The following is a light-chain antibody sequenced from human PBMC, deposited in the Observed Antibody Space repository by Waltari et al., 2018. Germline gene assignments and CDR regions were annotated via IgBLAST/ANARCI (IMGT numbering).Light chain of an antibody. CDR3: QQYGTSPQT. Sequence: EIVLTQSPGTLSLSPGERATLSCRASQSVRSNYLAWYQQKPGQAPRLLIYGASRRATGIPDRFSGSGSGTDFTLTISRLEPEDFAVYYCQQYGTSPQTFGQGTKVEIK. J-gene: IGKJ1*01. CDR1: QSVRSNY. CDR2: GAS. V-gene: IGKV3-20*01.